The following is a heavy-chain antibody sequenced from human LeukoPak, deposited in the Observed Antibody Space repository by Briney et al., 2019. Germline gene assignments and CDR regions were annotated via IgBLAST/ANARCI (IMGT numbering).Heavy chain of an antibody. V-gene: IGHV3-23*01. J-gene: IGHJ4*02. CDR3: AKDRLLWFGELFCYFDY. CDR1: GFTFSSYA. Sequence: GGSLRLSCAASGFTFSSYAMSWVRQAPGKGLEWVSAISGSGGSTYYADSVKGRFTISRDNSKNTLYLQMNSLRAQDTAVYYCAKDRLLWFGELFCYFDYWGREPWSPSPQ. CDR2: ISGSGGST. D-gene: IGHD3-10*01.